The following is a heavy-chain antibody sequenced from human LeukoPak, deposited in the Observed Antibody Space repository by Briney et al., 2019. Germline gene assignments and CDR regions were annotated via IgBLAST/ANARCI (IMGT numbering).Heavy chain of an antibody. CDR2: IWYDGSNK. CDR3: ASLVPAAVYYYYYYYMDV. Sequence: PPGRSLRLSCAASGFTFSSHGMHWVRQAPGKGLEWVAVIWYDGSNKYYADSVKGRFTISRDNAKNSLYLQMNSLRAEDTAVYYCASLVPAAVYYYYYYYMDVWGKGTTVTVSS. J-gene: IGHJ6*03. D-gene: IGHD2-2*01. CDR1: GFTFSSHG. V-gene: IGHV3-33*01.